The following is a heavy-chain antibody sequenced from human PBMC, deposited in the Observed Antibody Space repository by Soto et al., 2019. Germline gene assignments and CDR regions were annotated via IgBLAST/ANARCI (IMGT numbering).Heavy chain of an antibody. D-gene: IGHD2-8*01. Sequence: EVQLVQSGGGLAQPGKSLRLSCAASGFTFRKFWMHWVRQVPGKGPVWVSYISSDGTTTDYADSVKGRFTISRDNAKDTLYLQMDRLRAEDTAVYYCAIQDCTNDVCLEAAVTVGGAIESWGQGTMVTVSS. CDR1: GFTFRKFW. J-gene: IGHJ1*01. CDR3: AIQDCTNDVCLEAAVTVGGAIES. CDR2: ISSDGTTT. V-gene: IGHV3-74*01.